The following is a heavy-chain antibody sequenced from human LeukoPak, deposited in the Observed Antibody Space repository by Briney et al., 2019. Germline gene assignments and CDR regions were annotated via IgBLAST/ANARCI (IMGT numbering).Heavy chain of an antibody. V-gene: IGHV1-3*01. CDR2: INAGNGNT. CDR1: GDTFTSYA. D-gene: IGHD4-17*01. Sequence: ASLKVSCKASGDTFTSYAMHWVRQAPGQRLEWMGWINAGNGNTKYSQKFQGRVTITRDTSASTAYMELSSLRSEDTAVYYCARHTTVTSGMDVWGQGTTVTVSS. J-gene: IGHJ6*02. CDR3: ARHTTVTSGMDV.